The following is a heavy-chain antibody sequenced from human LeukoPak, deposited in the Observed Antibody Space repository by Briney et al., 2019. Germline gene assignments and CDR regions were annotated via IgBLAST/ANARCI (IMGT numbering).Heavy chain of an antibody. D-gene: IGHD6-13*01. CDR2: IIPIFGTA. CDR3: ARDRFRSSSWYKPYYFDY. J-gene: IGHJ4*02. Sequence: SVKVSCKASGGTFSSYAISWVRQAPGQGLEWMGGIIPIFGTANYAQKFQGRVTITADESTSTAYMELSSLRSEDTAVYYCARDRFRSSSWYKPYYFDYWGQGTLVTVSS. CDR1: GGTFSSYA. V-gene: IGHV1-69*01.